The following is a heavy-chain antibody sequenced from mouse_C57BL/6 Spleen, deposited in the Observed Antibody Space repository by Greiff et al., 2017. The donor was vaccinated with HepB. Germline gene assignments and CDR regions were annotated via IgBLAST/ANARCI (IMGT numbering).Heavy chain of an antibody. CDR3: ARSGIYDGYFDY. Sequence: QVQLQQPGAELVRPGSSVKLSCKASGYTFTSYWMHWVKQRPIQGLEWIGNIDPSDSETHYNQKFKDKATLTVDKSSSTAYMQLSSLTSEDSAVYYCARSGIYDGYFDYWGQGTTLTVSS. J-gene: IGHJ2*01. CDR2: IDPSDSET. V-gene: IGHV1-52*01. D-gene: IGHD2-3*01. CDR1: GYTFTSYW.